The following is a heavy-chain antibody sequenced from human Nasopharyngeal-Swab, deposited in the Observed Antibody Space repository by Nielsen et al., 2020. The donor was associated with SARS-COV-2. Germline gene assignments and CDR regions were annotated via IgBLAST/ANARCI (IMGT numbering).Heavy chain of an antibody. CDR1: GYTLTELS. CDR2: FDPEDGET. Sequence: ASVKVSCKVSGYTLTELSMHWVRQAPGKGLEWMGGFDPEDGETIYAQKFQGRVTMTEDTSTDTGYMELSSLRSEDTAVYYCARDRGYSRSSYYYYYMDVWGKGTTVTVSS. CDR3: ARDRGYSRSSYYYYYMDV. V-gene: IGHV1-24*01. J-gene: IGHJ6*03. D-gene: IGHD2-15*01.